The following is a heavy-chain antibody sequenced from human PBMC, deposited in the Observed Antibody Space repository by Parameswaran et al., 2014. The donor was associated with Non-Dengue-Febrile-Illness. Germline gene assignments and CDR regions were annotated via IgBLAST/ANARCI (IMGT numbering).Heavy chain of an antibody. V-gene: IGHV3-21*01. J-gene: IGHJ6*02. Sequence: VRQAPGKGLEWVSSISSSSSYIYYADSVKGRFTISRDNAKNSLYLQMNSLRAEDTAVYYCARVPSIAVAGWSTYGMDVWGQGTTVTVSS. D-gene: IGHD6-19*01. CDR2: ISSSSSYI. CDR3: ARVPSIAVAGWSTYGMDV.